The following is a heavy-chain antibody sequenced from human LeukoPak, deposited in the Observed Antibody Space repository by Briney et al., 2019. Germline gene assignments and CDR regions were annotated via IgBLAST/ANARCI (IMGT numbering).Heavy chain of an antibody. CDR1: GRSFSGYY. CDR3: ARGALIVGAAYDAFDI. V-gene: IGHV4-34*01. J-gene: IGHJ3*02. D-gene: IGHD1-26*01. CDR2: INHSGST. Sequence: SETLSLTCVVYGRSFSGYYWSWIRQPPGKGLEWIGEINHSGSTNYNPSLKSRVTISVDTSKNQFSLKLSSVTAADTAVYYCARGALIVGAAYDAFDIWGQGTMVTVSS.